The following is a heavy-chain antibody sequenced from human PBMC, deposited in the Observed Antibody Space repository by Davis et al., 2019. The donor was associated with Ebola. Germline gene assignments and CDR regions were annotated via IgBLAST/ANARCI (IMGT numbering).Heavy chain of an antibody. V-gene: IGHV4-39*01. CDR2: IYYSGST. D-gene: IGHD4-17*01. J-gene: IGHJ2*01. Sequence: MPSETLSLTCTVSGGSISSYYWGWIRQPPGKGLEWIGSIYYSGSTYYNPSLKSRVTISVDTSKNQFSLKLSSVTAADTAVYYCARQRGGLRIWYFDLWGRGTLVTVSS. CDR3: ARQRGGLRIWYFDL. CDR1: GGSISSYY.